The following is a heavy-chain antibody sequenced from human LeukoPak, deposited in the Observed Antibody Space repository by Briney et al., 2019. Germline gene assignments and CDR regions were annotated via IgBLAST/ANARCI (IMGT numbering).Heavy chain of an antibody. Sequence: GGSLRLSCAASGFTFNNAWMNWVRQAPGKGLEWVSTIIDSGNSIYYADSAEGRFTISRDNSKNTLYLQMNSLRAGNTAVYYCAKDPIFSGSYGVFDYWGLGTLVTVSS. D-gene: IGHD1-26*01. J-gene: IGHJ4*02. V-gene: IGHV3-23*01. CDR1: GFTFNNAW. CDR3: AKDPIFSGSYGVFDY. CDR2: IIDSGNSI.